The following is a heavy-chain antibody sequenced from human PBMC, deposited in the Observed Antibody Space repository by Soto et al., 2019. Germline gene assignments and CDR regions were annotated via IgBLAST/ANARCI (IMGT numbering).Heavy chain of an antibody. Sequence: GGSLRLSCVVSGFTFSNYWMHWVRQAPGKGLVWVSRVNGDGSGAIYADSVKGRFTVSRGKSKGTLYLQISSLRAEDTAVYYCAKERIPAAIINYYYGMDVWGQGTTVTVSS. CDR3: AKERIPAAIINYYYGMDV. D-gene: IGHD2-2*01. CDR2: VNGDGSGA. V-gene: IGHV3-74*01. CDR1: GFTFSNYW. J-gene: IGHJ6*02.